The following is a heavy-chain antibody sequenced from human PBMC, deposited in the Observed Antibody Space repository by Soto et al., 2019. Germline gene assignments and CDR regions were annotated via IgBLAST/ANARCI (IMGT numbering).Heavy chain of an antibody. CDR2: LGATSSSGSNF. D-gene: IGHD3-16*01. CDR3: ARGGKVPYYYGMDV. V-gene: IGHV3-48*03. Sequence: PGWSLRLSCADSGFTLSSFALNWVRQAPWPGLEWGSYLGATSSSGSNFYYAASVKGRFTISRDSAKNSLFLQMNSLRDEDPPLYYCARGGKVPYYYGMDVWGQGTTVTVSS. CDR1: GFTLSSFA. J-gene: IGHJ6*02.